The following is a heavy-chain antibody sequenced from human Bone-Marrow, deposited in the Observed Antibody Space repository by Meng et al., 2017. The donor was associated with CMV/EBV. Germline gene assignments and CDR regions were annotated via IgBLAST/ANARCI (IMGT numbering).Heavy chain of an antibody. D-gene: IGHD3-10*01. CDR3: ARDGFGELSSLDY. J-gene: IGHJ4*02. CDR2: INPNSGGT. CDR1: GYTFTGYY. Sequence: ASVKVSCKASGYTFTGYYIQWVRQAPGQGLEWMGWINPNSGGTNYAQKFQGRVTMTRDTSISTAYMELSRLRSDDTAVYYCARDGFGELSSLDYWGQGTLVTVSS. V-gene: IGHV1-2*02.